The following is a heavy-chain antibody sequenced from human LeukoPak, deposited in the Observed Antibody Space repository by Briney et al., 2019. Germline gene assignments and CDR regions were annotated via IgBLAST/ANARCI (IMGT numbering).Heavy chain of an antibody. CDR3: AKTNNGYCSSTSCYINWFDP. D-gene: IGHD2-2*01. CDR1: GGTFSSYA. Sequence: SVKVSCKASGGTFSSYAISWVRQAPGQGLNWMGGITPIFGTANYAQKFQGRVTITTDESTSTAYMELSSLRSEDTAVYYCAKTNNGYCSSTSCYINWFDPWGQGTLVTVSS. J-gene: IGHJ5*02. V-gene: IGHV1-69*05. CDR2: ITPIFGTA.